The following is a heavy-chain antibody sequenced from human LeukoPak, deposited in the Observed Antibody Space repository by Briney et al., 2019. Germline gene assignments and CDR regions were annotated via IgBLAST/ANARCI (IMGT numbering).Heavy chain of an antibody. Sequence: PGGSLRLSCAASGFTFSSYAMSWVRQSPGKGLEWVSAISGSCGSTYYADSVKGRFTISRDNSKNTLYLQMNSLRAEDRAVYNCAKAYFPTYYYHSSGPTFDYWGQGTLVTVSS. V-gene: IGHV3-23*01. D-gene: IGHD3-22*01. CDR3: AKAYFPTYYYHSSGPTFDY. CDR2: ISGSCGST. CDR1: GFTFSSYA. J-gene: IGHJ4*02.